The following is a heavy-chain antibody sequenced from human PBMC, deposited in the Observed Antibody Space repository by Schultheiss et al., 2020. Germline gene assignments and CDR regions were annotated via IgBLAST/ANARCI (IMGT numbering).Heavy chain of an antibody. Sequence: GGSLRLSCAASGFTFSSYWMHWVRQAPGKGLVWVSGISGSGGITYYADSVKGRFTISRDNSKNTLYLQMNSLRAEDTAVYYCARGAENVLRFLEWYPGELENDAFDIWGQGTMVTVSS. J-gene: IGHJ3*02. CDR2: ISGSGGIT. CDR1: GFTFSSYW. CDR3: ARGAENVLRFLEWYPGELENDAFDI. D-gene: IGHD3-3*01. V-gene: IGHV3-74*01.